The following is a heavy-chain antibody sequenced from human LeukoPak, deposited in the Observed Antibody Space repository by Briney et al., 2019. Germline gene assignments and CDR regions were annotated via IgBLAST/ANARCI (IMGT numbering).Heavy chain of an antibody. V-gene: IGHV4-59*08. CDR2: VHHSRTT. CDR1: GGSISSYY. Sequence: SETLSLTCTVSGGSISSYYWSWIRQPPGQGLEWIGCVHHSRTTDYNPSLKSRATKSVDTSKNQLSLKLRSVTAADTAVYYCARRGYYYDRSGYYYFDYWGQGILVTVSS. J-gene: IGHJ4*02. D-gene: IGHD3-22*01. CDR3: ARRGYYYDRSGYYYFDY.